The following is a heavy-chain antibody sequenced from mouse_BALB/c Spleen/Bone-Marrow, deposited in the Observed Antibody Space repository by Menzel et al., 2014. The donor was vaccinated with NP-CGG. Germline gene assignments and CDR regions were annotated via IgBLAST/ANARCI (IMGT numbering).Heavy chain of an antibody. J-gene: IGHJ3*01. CDR1: GYTFTEYT. CDR3: ARGRSAY. CDR2: INPNIGGT. V-gene: IGHV1-18*01. Sequence: SGPELVKPGASVKISCKTSGYTFTEYTIHWVKQSHGKSLEWIGNINPNIGGTTYNQKFKGKATLTVDMSSSTAYMDRRSLTSEDSAVYYCARGRSAYWGQGTLVTVSA.